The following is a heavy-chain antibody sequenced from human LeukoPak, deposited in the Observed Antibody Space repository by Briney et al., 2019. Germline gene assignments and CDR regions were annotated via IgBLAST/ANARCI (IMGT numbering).Heavy chain of an antibody. CDR2: INHSGST. D-gene: IGHD1-1*01. J-gene: IGHJ3*02. CDR3: ARDRRESTKPNDAFDI. CDR1: GGSFSGYY. Sequence: SETLSLTCTVYGGSFSGYYWSWIRQPPGKGLEWIGEINHSGSTNYNPSLESRVTISVDTSKKQLSLKPSSVTAADTAVYYCARDRRESTKPNDAFDIWGQGTMVTVSS. V-gene: IGHV4-34*01.